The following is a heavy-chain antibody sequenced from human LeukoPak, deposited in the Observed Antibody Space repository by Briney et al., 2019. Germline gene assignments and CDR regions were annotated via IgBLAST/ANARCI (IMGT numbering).Heavy chain of an antibody. D-gene: IGHD1-26*01. CDR1: GGSISSGGYY. J-gene: IGHJ4*02. CDR2: IYHSVST. V-gene: IGHV4-30-2*01. CDR3: ARDDSGSLAFDY. Sequence: SETLSLTCTVSGGSISSGGYYWSWIRQPPGKGLEWIGYIYHSVSTYYNPSLKSRVTISVDRSKNQFSLKLSSVTAADTAVYYCARDDSGSLAFDYWGQGTLVTVSS.